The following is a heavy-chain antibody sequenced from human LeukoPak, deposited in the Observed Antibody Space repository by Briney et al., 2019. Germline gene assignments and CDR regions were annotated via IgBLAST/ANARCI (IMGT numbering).Heavy chain of an antibody. CDR1: GGTFSSYA. CDR3: ASSSGSGYHFGPWI. D-gene: IGHD3-22*01. J-gene: IGHJ3*02. CDR2: IIPIFGTA. Sequence: GASVKVSCKASGGTFSSYAISWVRQAPGQGLEWMGGIIPIFGTANYAQKFQGRVTITADESTSTAYMELSSLRSEDTAVYYCASSSGSGYHFGPWIWGQGTMVTVSS. V-gene: IGHV1-69*13.